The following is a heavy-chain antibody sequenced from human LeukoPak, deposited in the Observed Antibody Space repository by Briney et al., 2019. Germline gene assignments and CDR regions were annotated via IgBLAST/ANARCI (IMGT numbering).Heavy chain of an antibody. CDR2: VSLSSTYI. J-gene: IGHJ4*02. CDR3: ARQRLGYYLDS. V-gene: IGHV3-21*01. Sequence: GGSLRLSCAASGFSFTDYTMNWVRQAPGKGLEWVSSVSLSSTYIYYADSVKGRFTVSRDNAKNSLYLQMNSLGDGDTAVYYCARQRLGYYLDSWGQGTLVTVSS. D-gene: IGHD5-24*01. CDR1: GFSFTDYT.